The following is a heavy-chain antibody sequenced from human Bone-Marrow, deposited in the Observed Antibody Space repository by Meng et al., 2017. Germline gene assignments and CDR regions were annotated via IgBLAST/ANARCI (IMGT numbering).Heavy chain of an antibody. CDR1: GGTFSSYA. V-gene: IGHV1-69*13. J-gene: IGHJ4*02. D-gene: IGHD2-15*01. CDR3: ARGGNGWLDYFDY. CDR2: IIPIFGTA. Sequence: SVKVSCKASGGTFSSYAISWVRQAPGQGLEWMGGIIPIFGTANYAQKFQGRVTITADESTSTAYMELSSLRSEGTAVYYCARGGNGWLDYFDYWGQGTLVTVSS.